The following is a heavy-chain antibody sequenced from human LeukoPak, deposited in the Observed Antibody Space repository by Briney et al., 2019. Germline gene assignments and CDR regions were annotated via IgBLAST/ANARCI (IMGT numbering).Heavy chain of an antibody. V-gene: IGHV3-23*01. J-gene: IGHJ4*02. D-gene: IGHD1-26*01. CDR3: AKGSASGSYYGSFDY. Sequence: PGGSLRLSCAASGFTFSDYAINWVRQAPGKGLEWVSTISGGGGSKYYAVSVKGRFTISRDNSKNTLYLQMNSLRAEDTALYYCAKGSASGSYYGSFDYWGQGTLVTVSS. CDR1: GFTFSDYA. CDR2: ISGGGGSK.